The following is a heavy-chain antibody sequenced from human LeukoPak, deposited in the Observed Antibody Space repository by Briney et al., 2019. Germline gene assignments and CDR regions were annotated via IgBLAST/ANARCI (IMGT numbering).Heavy chain of an antibody. V-gene: IGHV1-2*02. J-gene: IGHJ4*02. CDR1: GYTSTGYY. CDR3: ARALRSGSYYEVDN. D-gene: IGHD1-26*01. CDR2: INPNSGGT. Sequence: ASVKVSCKASGYTSTGYYMHWVRQAPGQGLEWMGWINPNSGGTNYAQKFQGRVTMTRDTSISTAYMELSRLRTDDTAVYYCARALRSGSYYEVDNWGQGTLVTVSS.